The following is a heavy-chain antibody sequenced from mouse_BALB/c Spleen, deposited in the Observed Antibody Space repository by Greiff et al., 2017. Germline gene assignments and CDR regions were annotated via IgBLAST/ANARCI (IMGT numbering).Heavy chain of an antibody. V-gene: IGHV5-6-5*01. Sequence: EVQGVESGGGLVKPGGSLKLSCAASGFTFSSYAMSWDRQTPEKRLEWVASISSGGSTYYPDSVKGRFTISRDNARNILYLQMSSLRSEDTAMYYCARAPYYYGSSYWYFDVWGAGTTVNVS. D-gene: IGHD1-1*01. CDR1: GFTFSSYA. CDR2: ISSGGST. J-gene: IGHJ1*01. CDR3: ARAPYYYGSSYWYFDV.